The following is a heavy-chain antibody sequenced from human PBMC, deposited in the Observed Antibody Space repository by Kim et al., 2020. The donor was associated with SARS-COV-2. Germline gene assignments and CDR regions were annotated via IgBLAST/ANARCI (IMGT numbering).Heavy chain of an antibody. CDR3: ARGVPDIVVVVAGYYFDY. D-gene: IGHD2-15*01. CDR1: GGSFSGYY. Sequence: SETLSLTCAVYGGSFSGYYWSWIRQPPGKGLEWIGEINHSGSTNYNPSLKSRVTISVDTSKNQFSLKLSSVTAADTAVYYCARGVPDIVVVVAGYYFDYWGQGTLVTVSS. V-gene: IGHV4-34*01. J-gene: IGHJ4*02. CDR2: INHSGST.